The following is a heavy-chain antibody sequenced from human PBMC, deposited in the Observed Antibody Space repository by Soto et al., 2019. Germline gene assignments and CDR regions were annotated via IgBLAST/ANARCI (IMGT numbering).Heavy chain of an antibody. V-gene: IGHV3-23*01. J-gene: IGHJ4*02. Sequence: EVRLLESGGSLVQPGGSLRLSCAASGFIFSKYAMSWVRQSPGKGREWVSAISGSGGHTYSADSVKGRFTISRDNSKSTLYLQKNSLRADDTAVYYCANWVEGSMVYFDYWGLGTLVTVSS. CDR1: GFIFSKYA. CDR2: ISGSGGHT. CDR3: ANWVEGSMVYFDY. D-gene: IGHD2-8*01.